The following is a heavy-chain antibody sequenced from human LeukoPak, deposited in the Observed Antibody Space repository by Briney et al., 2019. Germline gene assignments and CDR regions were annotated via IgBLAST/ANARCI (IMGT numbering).Heavy chain of an antibody. D-gene: IGHD6-13*01. J-gene: IGHJ4*02. CDR3: ARSGGYSSSWSL. CDR2: IYYSGGT. CDR1: GGSISTYY. Sequence: PSGTLSLTCTVSGGSISTYYWNWIRQPPGKGLEWIGYIYYSGGTNYNPSLKSRVAISVDTSKNQFSLKLNSVTAADTAVYYCARSGGYSSSWSLWGQGTLVSVSS. V-gene: IGHV4-59*01.